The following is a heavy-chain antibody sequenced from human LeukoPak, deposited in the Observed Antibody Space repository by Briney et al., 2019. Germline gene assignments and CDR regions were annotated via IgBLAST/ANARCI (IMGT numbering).Heavy chain of an antibody. CDR3: AKEGRGNAVDY. CDR1: GFTFNGHW. Sequence: GGSLRLSCAASGFTFNGHWMHWVRQAPGKGLEWVSSISGSSGGTYYADSVKGRFTISRDNSKDTLYLQMNSLRAEDTAVYYCAKEGRGNAVDYWGQGTLVTVSS. J-gene: IGHJ4*02. V-gene: IGHV3-23*01. CDR2: ISGSSGGT. D-gene: IGHD1-1*01.